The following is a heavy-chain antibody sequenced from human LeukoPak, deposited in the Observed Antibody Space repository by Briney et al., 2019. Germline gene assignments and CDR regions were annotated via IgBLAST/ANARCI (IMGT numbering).Heavy chain of an antibody. CDR2: IYYSGST. J-gene: IGHJ5*02. Sequence: PETLSLTCTVSGGSISSSSYYWGWIRQPPGKGLEWIGSIYYSGSTYYNPSLKSRVTISVDTSKNQFSLKLSSVTAADTAVYYCARSAATDWFDPWGQGTLVTVSS. CDR3: ARSAATDWFDP. CDR1: GGSISSSSYY. V-gene: IGHV4-39*01. D-gene: IGHD6-25*01.